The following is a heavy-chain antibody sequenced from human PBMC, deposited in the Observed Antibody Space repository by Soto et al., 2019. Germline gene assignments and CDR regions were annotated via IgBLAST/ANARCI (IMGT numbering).Heavy chain of an antibody. CDR1: GGSINGYF. CDR2: IHSSGAT. J-gene: IGHJ3*01. V-gene: IGHV4-59*01. CDR3: ARVLVNARYETSGYDTFDV. D-gene: IGHD3-22*01. Sequence: SETLSLTCTVSGGSINGYFWSWVRQPPGKGLEWIGYIHSSGATKQRSSLKSRLDISIDTSENQFSLKLTPVTAADTAVYYCARVLVNARYETSGYDTFDVWGRGTMVTVSS.